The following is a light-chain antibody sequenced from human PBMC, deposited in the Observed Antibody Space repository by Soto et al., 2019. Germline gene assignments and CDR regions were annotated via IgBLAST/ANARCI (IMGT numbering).Light chain of an antibody. CDR1: QSISSY. J-gene: IGKJ4*02. CDR2: TAS. V-gene: IGKV1-5*03. Sequence: DIQITQSPSTLSASVRDRVTITCRASQSISSYLTWYQQKPGKAPKLLIYTASSLESGVPSRFSGSGSGTEFTLTISSLQPDDFATYYCQQYNSYSLTFGRGTKVDIK. CDR3: QQYNSYSLT.